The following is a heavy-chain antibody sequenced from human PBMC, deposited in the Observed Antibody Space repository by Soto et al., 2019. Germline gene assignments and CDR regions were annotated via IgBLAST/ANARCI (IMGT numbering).Heavy chain of an antibody. CDR3: ARGAYGGQVDY. CDR2: IYYSGST. V-gene: IGHV4-31*03. D-gene: IGHD4-17*01. Sequence: QVQLQESGPGLVKPSQTLSLTCTVSGGSISSGGYYWSWIRQHPGKGLEWIGYIYYSGSTYYNPSLKSRVTISVDTSKNPCSLKLSSVTAADTAVYYCARGAYGGQVDYWGQGTLVTVSS. CDR1: GGSISSGGYY. J-gene: IGHJ4*02.